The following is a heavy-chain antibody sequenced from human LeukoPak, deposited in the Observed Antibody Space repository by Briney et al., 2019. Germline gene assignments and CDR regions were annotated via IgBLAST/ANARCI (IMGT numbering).Heavy chain of an antibody. CDR3: ARGSPKLGYCSSTSCSVFDY. CDR2: INHSGST. Sequence: PSETLSLTCAVYGGSFSGYYWSWIRQPPGKGLEWIGEINHSGSTNYNPSLKSRVTISVDTSKNQFPLKLSSVTAADTAVYYCARGSPKLGYCSSTSCSVFDYWGQGTLVTVSS. V-gene: IGHV4-34*01. J-gene: IGHJ4*02. CDR1: GGSFSGYY. D-gene: IGHD2-2*01.